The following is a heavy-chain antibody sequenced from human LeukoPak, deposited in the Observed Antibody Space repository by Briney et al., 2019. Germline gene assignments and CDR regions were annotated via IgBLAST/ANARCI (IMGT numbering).Heavy chain of an antibody. J-gene: IGHJ4*02. D-gene: IGHD6-19*01. CDR2: ISSSSSYI. CDR1: GFTFSSYS. V-gene: IGHV3-21*01. CDR3: AREVDSSGFYFDY. Sequence: GGSLRLSCAASGFTFSSYSMNWVRQAPGKGLEWVSSISSSSSYIYYADSVKGQFTISRDNAKNSLYLQMNSLRAEDTAVYYCAREVDSSGFYFDYWGQGTLVTVSS.